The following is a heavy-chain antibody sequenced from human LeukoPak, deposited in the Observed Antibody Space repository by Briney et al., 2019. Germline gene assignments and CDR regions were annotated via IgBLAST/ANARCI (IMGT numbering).Heavy chain of an antibody. D-gene: IGHD5-24*01. CDR3: ATEMATIKWGAX. CDR2: ISSGGSGGTT. J-gene: IGHJ4*02. Sequence: GGSLRLSCAASGFTFSTYAMNWVRQAPGKGLEWVSRISSGGSGGTTYYADYVKGRFTISRDNSKNTLYLQMDSLRVEDTAVYYCATEMATIKWGAXWGQGXRVTVS. V-gene: IGHV3-23*01. CDR1: GFTFSTYA.